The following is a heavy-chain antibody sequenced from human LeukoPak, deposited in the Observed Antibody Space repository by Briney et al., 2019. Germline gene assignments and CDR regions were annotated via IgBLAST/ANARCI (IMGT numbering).Heavy chain of an antibody. CDR3: ARPHSISGDDAFDI. CDR2: IKQDGSEK. D-gene: IGHD3-3*01. V-gene: IGHV3-7*01. CDR1: GFTFSRYW. Sequence: GGSLRLSCAASGFTFSRYWMTWVRQAPGKGREWVANIKQDGSEKYYVGSVMGRFTISRDNAKNSLFLQMNSLRAEDTAVYYCARPHSISGDDAFDIWGHGTMVSVSS. J-gene: IGHJ3*02.